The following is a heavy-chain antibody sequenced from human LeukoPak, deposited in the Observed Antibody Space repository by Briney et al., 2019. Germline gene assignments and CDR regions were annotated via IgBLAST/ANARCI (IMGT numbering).Heavy chain of an antibody. Sequence: SVKVSCKASGGTFSNYAISWVRQAPGQGLEWMGGIIPIFGTAKYAQKVQGRVTMSTDESTSTAYMELSSLRSEDTAVYYCARGSFSRRQWLVPRRAFDIWGQGTMVTVSS. D-gene: IGHD6-19*01. V-gene: IGHV1-69*05. CDR1: GGTFSNYA. CDR2: IIPIFGTA. CDR3: ARGSFSRRQWLVPRRAFDI. J-gene: IGHJ3*02.